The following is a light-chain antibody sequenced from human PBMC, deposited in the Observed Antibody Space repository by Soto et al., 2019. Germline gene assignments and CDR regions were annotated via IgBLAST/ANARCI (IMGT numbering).Light chain of an antibody. Sequence: IVLTQSPGTLSLSPGERATLSCRASQSVSSSDLAWYQQTSGQAPRLLIYGASSRATGIPDRFSGSGSGTDFTLTISRMEPEDFAVYYCQQYGRSPWTFGQGTKVEIK. CDR3: QQYGRSPWT. J-gene: IGKJ1*01. CDR1: QSVSSSD. V-gene: IGKV3-20*01. CDR2: GAS.